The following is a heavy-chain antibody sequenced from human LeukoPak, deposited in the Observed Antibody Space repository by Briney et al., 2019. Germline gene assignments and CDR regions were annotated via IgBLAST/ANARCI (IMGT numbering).Heavy chain of an antibody. D-gene: IGHD6-13*01. CDR2: IDPMFGTA. J-gene: IGHJ4*02. CDR1: GGSFRDYA. V-gene: IGHV1-69*13. CDR3: ERDLAAAGIAEFDS. Sequence: SVEVSCKASGGSFRDYAISWVRRAPGQGLEWLGGIDPMFGTANYAQKLQGRVTITADESTTPVSMELNSLRSEDAAVYYCERDLAAAGIAEFDSWGQGTLVTVSS.